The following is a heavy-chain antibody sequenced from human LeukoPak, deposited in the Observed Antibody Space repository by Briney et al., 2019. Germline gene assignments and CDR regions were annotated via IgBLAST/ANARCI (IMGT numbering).Heavy chain of an antibody. CDR3: ARDSYCSSTSCYPPPYGMDV. CDR2: ISSSSSYI. J-gene: IGHJ6*02. CDR1: GFTFSSYS. V-gene: IGHV3-21*01. Sequence: KAGGSLRLSCAASGFTFSSYSMNWVRQAPGKGLEWVSSISSSSSYIYYADSVKGQFTISRDNAKNSLYLQMNSLRAEDTAVYYCARDSYCSSTSCYPPPYGMDVWGQGTTVAVS. D-gene: IGHD2-2*01.